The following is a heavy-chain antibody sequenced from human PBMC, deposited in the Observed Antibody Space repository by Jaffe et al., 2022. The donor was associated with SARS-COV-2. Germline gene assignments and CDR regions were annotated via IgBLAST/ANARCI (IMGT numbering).Heavy chain of an antibody. J-gene: IGHJ6*02. Sequence: QVQLVESGGGVVQPGRSLRLSCAASGFTFSSYGMHWVRQAPGKGLEWVAVISYDGSNKYYADSVKGRFTISRDNSKNTLYLQMNSLRAEDTAVYYCAKVRVASYGMDVWGQGTTVTVSS. V-gene: IGHV3-30*18. CDR1: GFTFSSYG. CDR2: ISYDGSNK. D-gene: IGHD2-21*01. CDR3: AKVRVASYGMDV.